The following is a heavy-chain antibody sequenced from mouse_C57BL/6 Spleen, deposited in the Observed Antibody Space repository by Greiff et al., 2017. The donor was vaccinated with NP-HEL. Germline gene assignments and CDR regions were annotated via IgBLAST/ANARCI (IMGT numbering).Heavy chain of an antibody. CDR1: GFTFSSYG. V-gene: IGHV5-6*01. CDR2: ISSGGSYT. CDR3: ARHVRNSNDVGY. J-gene: IGHJ2*01. D-gene: IGHD2-12*01. Sequence: EVHLVESGGDLVKPGGSLKLSCAASGFTFSSYGMSWVRQTPDKRLEWVATISSGGSYTYYPDSVPGRFTISRDNAKNTLYLQMSSRKSEDTAMYYCARHVRNSNDVGYWGQGTTLTVSS.